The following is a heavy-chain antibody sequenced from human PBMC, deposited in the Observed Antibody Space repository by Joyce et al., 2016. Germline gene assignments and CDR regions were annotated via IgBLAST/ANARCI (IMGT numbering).Heavy chain of an antibody. CDR1: GGSISSTSYY. CDR3: ARLYGSGSYCLDY. CDR2: IYYSGSP. D-gene: IGHD3-10*01. V-gene: IGHV4-39*07. J-gene: IGHJ4*02. Sequence: QLQLQESGPGQVKPSETLSLTCTVSGGSISSTSYYWGWIRQPPGKRLEWIGSIYYSGSPYYTPSRKSRVSISVDTSNNQFSLRLSSVTAADTAMYYCARLYGSGSYCLDYWGQGSLVTVSS.